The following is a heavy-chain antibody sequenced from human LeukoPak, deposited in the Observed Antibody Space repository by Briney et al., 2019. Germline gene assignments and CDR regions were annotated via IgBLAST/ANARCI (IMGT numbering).Heavy chain of an antibody. V-gene: IGHV4-4*07. CDR3: ARARWFDT. J-gene: IGHJ5*02. CDR2: IYSTGSS. Sequence: PSETLSLTCTVSGGSMSRYYWSWIRQAAGKAPEWIGRIYSTGSSDYNPSLQSRVTMSVDTSKNQSSLNVSTVTAADTAIYYCARARWFDTWGQGTPVTVSP. CDR1: GGSMSRYY.